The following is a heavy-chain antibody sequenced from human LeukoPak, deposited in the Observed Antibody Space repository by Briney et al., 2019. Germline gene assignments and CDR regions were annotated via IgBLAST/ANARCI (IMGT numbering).Heavy chain of an antibody. Sequence: PGGSLILSCAASGFTFSIYGMHWVRQAPGKGLDWVAFISYDGSNTYYADSVKGRFTISRDNSKNTLYLQMNSLRTEDTAVYYCVKGYGSGSYSTDYWGQGTLITVSS. CDR1: GFTFSIYG. CDR2: ISYDGSNT. V-gene: IGHV3-30*18. CDR3: VKGYGSGSYSTDY. D-gene: IGHD3-10*01. J-gene: IGHJ4*02.